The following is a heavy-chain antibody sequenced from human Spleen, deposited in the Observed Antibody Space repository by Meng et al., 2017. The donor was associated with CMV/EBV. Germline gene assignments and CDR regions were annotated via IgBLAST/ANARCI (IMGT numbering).Heavy chain of an antibody. Sequence: YTMAWVRQAPGRGLEWMGWINPNSGGKNYAQKFKGRVNMTRDTSINTAYMELSRLRSEDTAVHYGARGGDSTGYGRSTTCWGGWFDSWGQGTLVTVSS. V-gene: IGHV1-2*02. CDR3: ARGGDSTGYGRSTTCWGGWFDS. CDR1: YT. D-gene: IGHD2-2*01. CDR2: INPNSGGK. J-gene: IGHJ5*01.